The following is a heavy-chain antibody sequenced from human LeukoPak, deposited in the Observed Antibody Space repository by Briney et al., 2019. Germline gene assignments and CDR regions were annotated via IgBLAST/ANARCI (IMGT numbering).Heavy chain of an antibody. CDR2: IYHSGST. CDR1: GYSISSGYY. CDR3: ARDPRDTAMVFDY. J-gene: IGHJ4*02. Sequence: SETLSLTCTVSGYSISSGYYWGWIRQPPGKGLEWIGSIYHSGSTYYNPSLKSRVTISVDTSKNQFSLKLSSVTAADTAVYYCARDPRDTAMVFDYWGQGTLVTVSS. D-gene: IGHD5-18*01. V-gene: IGHV4-38-2*02.